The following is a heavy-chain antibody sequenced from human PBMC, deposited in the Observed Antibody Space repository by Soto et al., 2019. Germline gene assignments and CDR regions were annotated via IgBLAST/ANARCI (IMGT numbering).Heavy chain of an antibody. CDR1: GGSTSSSSYY. J-gene: IGHJ4*02. V-gene: IGHV4-39*01. D-gene: IGHD2-2*01. Sequence: SETLSLTCTVSGGSTSSSSYYWGWIRQPPGKGLEWIGSIYYSGSTYYNPSLKSRVTISVDTSKNQFSLKLSSVTAADTAVYYCARHRDIVVVPAAMRAGWFDYWGQGTLVTVSS. CDR3: ARHRDIVVVPAAMRAGWFDY. CDR2: IYYSGST.